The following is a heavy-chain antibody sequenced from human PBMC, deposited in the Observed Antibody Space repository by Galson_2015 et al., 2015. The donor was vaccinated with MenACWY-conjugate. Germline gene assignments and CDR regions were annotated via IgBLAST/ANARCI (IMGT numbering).Heavy chain of an antibody. CDR1: GFTVSSNY. CDR3: ARAVSLRGSGHFPPDYMDV. J-gene: IGHJ6*03. Sequence: SLRLSCAATGFTVSSNYMSWVRQAPGKGLECVSVIYAGGSTYYTDSVTGRFTVSRDSSNNAVHLQMNSLRVEDTAVYYCARAVSLRGSGHFPPDYMDVWGKGTAVTVSS. V-gene: IGHV3-53*01. D-gene: IGHD3-10*01. CDR2: IYAGGST.